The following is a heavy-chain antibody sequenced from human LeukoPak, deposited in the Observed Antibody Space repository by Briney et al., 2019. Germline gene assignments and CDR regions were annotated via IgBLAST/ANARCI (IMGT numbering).Heavy chain of an antibody. D-gene: IGHD3-10*01. CDR3: AHNFPTMIRGVLAY. CDR1: GISLSTSGVG. V-gene: IGHV2-5*01. Sequence: SGPTLVNPTQTLTLTCTFSGISLSTSGVGVGWIRQPPGKALGWLALIYWNDDKRYSPSLKSRLTITKDTSKNQVVLTMTYMDPVDTATYYCAHNFPTMIRGVLAYWGQGTLVTVSS. CDR2: IYWNDDK. J-gene: IGHJ4*02.